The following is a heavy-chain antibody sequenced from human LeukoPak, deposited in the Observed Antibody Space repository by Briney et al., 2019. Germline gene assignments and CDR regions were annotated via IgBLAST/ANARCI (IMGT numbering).Heavy chain of an antibody. V-gene: IGHV2-70*11. CDR2: IDWDDDK. CDR1: GGSISSYY. J-gene: IGHJ4*02. Sequence: TLSLTCTVSGGSISSYYWSWIRQPPGKALEWLARIDWDDDKYYSTSLKTRLTISKDTSKNQVVLSMTNMDSVDTATYYCVRYSVSYHYFDYLGQGTLVIVSS. CDR3: VRYSVSYHYFDY. D-gene: IGHD1-26*01.